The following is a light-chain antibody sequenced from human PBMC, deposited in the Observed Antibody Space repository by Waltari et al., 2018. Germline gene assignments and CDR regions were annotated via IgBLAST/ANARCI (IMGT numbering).Light chain of an antibody. Sequence: QSGLTQPPSVSGAPGQRVTIPCTGSSPNLRAGYSVPWYQLLPGTAPKLLIYGNSNRPSGGPDRFSGSKSGTSASLAITGLQAEDEAGYYCQSYDSSLSGSVFGGGTKLTVL. J-gene: IGLJ2*01. CDR3: QSYDSSLSGSV. CDR1: SPNLRAGYS. V-gene: IGLV1-40*01. CDR2: GNS.